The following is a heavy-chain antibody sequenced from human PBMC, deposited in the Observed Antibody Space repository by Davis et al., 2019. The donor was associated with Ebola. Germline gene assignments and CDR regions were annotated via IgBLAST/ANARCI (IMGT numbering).Heavy chain of an antibody. Sequence: AASVKVSCKASGGTFTSYAISWVRQAPGQGLEWMGGIIPVFPSISYAQRFRGRVTITADESTTTAYMELSSLRSEDTAIYYCATQTFYDFWSGYSWFDPWGQGTLFTVSS. V-gene: IGHV1-69*13. CDR1: GGTFTSYA. J-gene: IGHJ5*02. D-gene: IGHD3-3*01. CDR3: ATQTFYDFWSGYSWFDP. CDR2: IIPVFPSI.